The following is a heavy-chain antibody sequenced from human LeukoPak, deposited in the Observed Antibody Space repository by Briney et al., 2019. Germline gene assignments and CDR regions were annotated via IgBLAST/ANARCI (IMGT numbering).Heavy chain of an antibody. CDR3: ARFPYYYDSSGYTRYFDY. CDR2: IYPDDSDT. CDR1: GYNFTNYW. Sequence: GESLKISCKGSGYNFTNYWIGWGRQVPGKGLEWMGIIYPDDSDTRYSPSFQGQVTISTDKSISTAYLQWSSLKASDTAMYFCARFPYYYDSSGYTRYFDYWGQGTLVTVSS. J-gene: IGHJ4*02. D-gene: IGHD3-22*01. V-gene: IGHV5-51*01.